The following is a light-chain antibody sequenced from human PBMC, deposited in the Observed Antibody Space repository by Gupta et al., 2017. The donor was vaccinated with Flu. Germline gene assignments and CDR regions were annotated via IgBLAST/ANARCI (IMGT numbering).Light chain of an antibody. J-gene: IGKJ3*01. Sequence: PATLSWSPGERATLSCRASQSVSSYLAWYQQKPGQAPRLLIYDASNRATGIPARFSGSGSGTDFTLTISSLEPEDFAVYYCQQRSNWPRTFGHGTKVEIK. CDR3: QQRSNWPRT. V-gene: IGKV3-11*01. CDR1: QSVSSY. CDR2: DAS.